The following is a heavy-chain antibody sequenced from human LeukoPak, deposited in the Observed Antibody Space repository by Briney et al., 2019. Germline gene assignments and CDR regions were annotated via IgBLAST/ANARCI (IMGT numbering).Heavy chain of an antibody. CDR1: GLRFSSYS. V-gene: IGHV3-23*01. CDR2: ISGSGGTT. J-gene: IGHJ4*02. CDR3: ARDLLAAAVDY. Sequence: GGSLRLSCAASGLRFSSYSMSWVRQAPGKGLEWVSVISGSGGTTYYADSVKGRFTISRDNSKNTLYLQMNSLRAEDTAVYYCARDLLAAAVDYWGQGTLVTVSS. D-gene: IGHD6-13*01.